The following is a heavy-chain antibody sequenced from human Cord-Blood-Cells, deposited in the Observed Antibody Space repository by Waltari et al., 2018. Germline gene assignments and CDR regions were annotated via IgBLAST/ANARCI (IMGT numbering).Heavy chain of an antibody. J-gene: IGHJ2*01. D-gene: IGHD1-26*01. V-gene: IGHV4-59*01. CDR2: IYYSGST. Sequence: QVQLQESGPGLVKPSETLSLTCTVSGGSSSSYYWSWIRPPPGKGLEWIGYIYYSGSTNYNPSLKSRVTISVDTSKNQFSLKLSSVTAADTAVYYCARGRAVPGHWYFDLWGRGTLVTVSS. CDR1: GGSSSSYY. CDR3: ARGRAVPGHWYFDL.